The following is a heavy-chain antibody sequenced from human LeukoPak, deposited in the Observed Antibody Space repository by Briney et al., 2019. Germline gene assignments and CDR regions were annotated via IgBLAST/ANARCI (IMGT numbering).Heavy chain of an antibody. CDR1: GFTCGDYG. CDR2: MNWNGGSK. Sequence: GVSLRLSCAASGFTCGDYGMSWVRHAPARGLEWVSGMNWNGGSKGYEDSVKERRTVARDNAKNALYLQMNSLRAEDTALCYCARYVRKLYGAGGDFYFYMDVWGKGTTVTVSS. D-gene: IGHD3-16*01. CDR3: ARYVRKLYGAGGDFYFYMDV. V-gene: IGHV3-20*04. J-gene: IGHJ6*03.